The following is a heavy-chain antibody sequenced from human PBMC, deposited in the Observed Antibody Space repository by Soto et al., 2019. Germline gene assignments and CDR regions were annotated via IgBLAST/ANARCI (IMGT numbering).Heavy chain of an antibody. CDR2: ISSSSSTI. CDR1: GFKFSSDS. J-gene: IGHJ6*02. D-gene: IGHD6-19*01. V-gene: IGHV3-48*02. CDR3: ARGGIAVAGTPDPYYYYGMDV. Sequence: GGLRLSCAASGFKFSSDSRNWVGQAPGKGLERVSYISSSSSTIYYADSVKGRFTISRDNAKNSLYLQMNSLRDEDTAVYYCARGGIAVAGTPDPYYYYGMDVWGQGTTVTVSS.